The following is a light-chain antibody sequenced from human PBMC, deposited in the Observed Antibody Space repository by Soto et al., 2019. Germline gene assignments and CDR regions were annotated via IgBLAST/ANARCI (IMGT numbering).Light chain of an antibody. CDR2: GTS. J-gene: IGKJ1*01. V-gene: IGKV3-15*01. CDR1: QSVYTN. CDR3: QQYDNAGT. Sequence: EVVMTQSPDTLSLSPGERATVSCRASQSVYTNVAWYQQKPGQAPTLLIYGTSTRAAGIPARFSGSGSGTDFPLIVTSLQSEDFAVYFCQQYDNAGTFGQGTKVEIK.